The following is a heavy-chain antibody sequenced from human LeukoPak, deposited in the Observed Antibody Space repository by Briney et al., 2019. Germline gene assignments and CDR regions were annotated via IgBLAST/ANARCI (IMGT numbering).Heavy chain of an antibody. CDR2: ISVSGAST. V-gene: IGHV3-23*01. CDR1: GFTFNNYD. D-gene: IGHD3-10*01. CDR3: AKDNTMVRGAHYFDY. Sequence: GGTLRLSCAASGFTFNNYDMSWVRQAPGKGLEWVSTISVSGASTYYADSVKGRFTISRDNSKNTLYLQMNSLRAEDTAVYYCAKDNTMVRGAHYFDYWGQGTLVTVSS. J-gene: IGHJ4*02.